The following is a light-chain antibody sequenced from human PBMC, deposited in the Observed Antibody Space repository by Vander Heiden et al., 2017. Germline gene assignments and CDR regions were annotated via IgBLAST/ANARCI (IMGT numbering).Light chain of an antibody. CDR1: SGSVSTSDY. Sequence: QTVVTQEPSFSVSPGGTVTLTCGLSSGSVSTSDYPSWYQQTPGQAPRTLIYNTYTRSSGVPDRFSGYILGNKAALTITGAQADDESDYYCVLCMGSGSWVFGGGTKLTVL. CDR2: NTY. CDR3: VLCMGSGSWV. V-gene: IGLV8-61*01. J-gene: IGLJ3*02.